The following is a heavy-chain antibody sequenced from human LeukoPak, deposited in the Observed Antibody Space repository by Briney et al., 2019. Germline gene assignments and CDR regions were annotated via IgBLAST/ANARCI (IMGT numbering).Heavy chain of an antibody. Sequence: SVKVSCKASGGTFSSYAINWVRQAPGQGLEWVGRIIPIFGTANYAQKFQGRVTITTDESTSTACMELSSLRSEDTAVYYCARGVSGYQGYYNMDVWDKGTTVTVSS. CDR2: IIPIFGTA. V-gene: IGHV1-69*05. CDR3: ARGVSGYQGYYNMDV. J-gene: IGHJ6*03. D-gene: IGHD3-22*01. CDR1: GGTFSSYA.